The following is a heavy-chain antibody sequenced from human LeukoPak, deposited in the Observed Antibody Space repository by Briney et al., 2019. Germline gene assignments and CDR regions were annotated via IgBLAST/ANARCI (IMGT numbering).Heavy chain of an antibody. V-gene: IGHV3-23*01. J-gene: IGHJ4*02. CDR3: ARPFSQYCSSTSCYPTPWAYFDY. CDR2: ISGSGGST. CDR1: GFTFSSYA. D-gene: IGHD2-2*01. Sequence: GGSLRLSCAASGFTFSSYAMSWVRQAPGKGLEWVSAISGSGGSTYYADSVKGRFTISRDNSKNTLYLQMNSLRAEDTAVYYCARPFSQYCSSTSCYPTPWAYFDYWGQGTLVTVSS.